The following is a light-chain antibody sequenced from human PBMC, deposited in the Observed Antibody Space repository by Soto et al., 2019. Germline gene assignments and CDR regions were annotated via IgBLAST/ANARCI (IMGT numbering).Light chain of an antibody. V-gene: IGLV2-23*01. CDR3: CSYAGSSFWV. Sequence: QSALTQPASMSGSPGQSITISCTGTSSDVGSYNLVSWYQQHPGKAPKLMIYEGSKRPSGVSNRFSGSKSGNTASLTISGLQAEDEADYYCCSYAGSSFWVFGGGTKLTVL. CDR1: SSDVGSYNL. J-gene: IGLJ3*02. CDR2: EGS.